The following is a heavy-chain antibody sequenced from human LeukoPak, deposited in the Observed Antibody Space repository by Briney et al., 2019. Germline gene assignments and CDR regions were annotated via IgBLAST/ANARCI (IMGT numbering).Heavy chain of an antibody. V-gene: IGHV6-1*01. J-gene: IGHJ4*02. CDR2: TYYRSKWNT. CDR3: TKAFARSPYYFDY. Sequence: SQTLSLTCVISGDSVSSNSASWDWIRQSPSRGLEWLGRTYYRSKWNTDYGVSVKSRITINPDTSKKLFSLQLKSVTPEDTAVYYCTKAFARSPYYFDYWGQGTLVTVSS. CDR1: GDSVSSNSAS.